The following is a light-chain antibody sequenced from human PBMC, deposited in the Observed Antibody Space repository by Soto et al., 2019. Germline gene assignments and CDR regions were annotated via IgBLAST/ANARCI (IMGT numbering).Light chain of an antibody. CDR1: SSDVGGYNY. Sequence: QSALTQPRSVSGSPGQSVTISCTGTSSDVGGYNYVSWYQQHPGKAPQLMIYDVSKRPSGVPDRFSGSKSGNTASLTISGLQAEDDADYYCCSYAGDYTLVFGGGTKVTVL. CDR2: DVS. V-gene: IGLV2-11*01. CDR3: CSYAGDYTLV. J-gene: IGLJ2*01.